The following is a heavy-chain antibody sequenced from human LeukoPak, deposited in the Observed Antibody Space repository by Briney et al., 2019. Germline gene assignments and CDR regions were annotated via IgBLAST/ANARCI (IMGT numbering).Heavy chain of an antibody. D-gene: IGHD2-2*01. Sequence: SETLSLTCAVSGYSISTGRYWGWIRQPPGKGLECIGSIYHSGSTYYNPSLKSRVTISVDTSKNQFSLNLRSVTAADTAVYYCARSLSTAGIDYWGQGTLVTVSS. J-gene: IGHJ4*02. V-gene: IGHV4-38-2*01. CDR2: IYHSGST. CDR3: ARSLSTAGIDY. CDR1: GYSISTGRY.